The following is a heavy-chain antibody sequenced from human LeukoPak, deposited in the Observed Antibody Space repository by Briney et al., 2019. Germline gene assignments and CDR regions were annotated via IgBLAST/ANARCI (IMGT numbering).Heavy chain of an antibody. Sequence: PGRSLRLSCAASGFTFDAYAMHWVRQAPGKGLEWVSGIDWNSGSLGYADSVKGRFTISRDRTKNSLYLRMNSLRLEDTALYYCARSGSGNLYYFDSWGQGIQVTVSS. CDR2: IDWNSGSL. CDR1: GFTFDAYA. D-gene: IGHD3-10*01. J-gene: IGHJ4*02. CDR3: ARSGSGNLYYFDS. V-gene: IGHV3-9*01.